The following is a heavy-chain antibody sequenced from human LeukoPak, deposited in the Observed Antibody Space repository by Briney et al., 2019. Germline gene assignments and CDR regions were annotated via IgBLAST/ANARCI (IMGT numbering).Heavy chain of an antibody. V-gene: IGHV1-18*01. Sequence: ASVKVSCKASGYTFTSYGISWVRQAPGQGLEWMGWISAYNGNTNYAQKLQGRVTMTTDTSTSTAYMELRSLRSDDTAVYYCARDRPSGVVVPAAKSVPFAPWGKGTLVTVSS. CDR3: ARDRPSGVVVPAAKSVPFAP. J-gene: IGHJ5*02. CDR2: ISAYNGNT. CDR1: GYTFTSYG. D-gene: IGHD2-2*01.